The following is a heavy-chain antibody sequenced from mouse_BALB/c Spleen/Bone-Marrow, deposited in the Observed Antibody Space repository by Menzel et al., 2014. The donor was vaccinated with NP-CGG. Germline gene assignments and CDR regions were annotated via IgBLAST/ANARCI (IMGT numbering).Heavy chain of an antibody. CDR2: IWWDDDK. V-gene: IGHV8-8*01. D-gene: IGHD2-4*01. CDR3: ARSYDYDAWFAY. Sequence: QVTLKECGPGILKPSQTPSLTCSFSGFSLSTSGMGVGWIRQPSGKGLEWLAHIWWDDDKYYNPSLMSQLTISKDTSRNQVFLKITSVDTTDTAAYYCARSYDYDAWFAYWGQGTLVTVSA. J-gene: IGHJ3*01. CDR1: GFSLSTSGMG.